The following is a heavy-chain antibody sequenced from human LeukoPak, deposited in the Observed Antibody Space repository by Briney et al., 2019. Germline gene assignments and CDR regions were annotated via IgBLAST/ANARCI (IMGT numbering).Heavy chain of an antibody. CDR2: LFYSGSA. CDR1: GRSISSYY. Sequence: SETLSLTCTVSGRSISSYYWSWIRHPPGRGLEWIAYLFYSGSADYNPSLESRVTISVDTSKNQFSLKLRSVTAADTAVYYCATVAVIRGVTYFDYWGQGTLVTVCS. CDR3: ATVAVIRGVTYFDY. D-gene: IGHD3-10*01. J-gene: IGHJ4*02. V-gene: IGHV4-59*01.